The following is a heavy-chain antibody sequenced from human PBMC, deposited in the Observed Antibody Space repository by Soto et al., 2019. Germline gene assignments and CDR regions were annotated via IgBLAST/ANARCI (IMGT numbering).Heavy chain of an antibody. CDR2: FDPEDGET. Sequence: GASVKGSCKVSGYTLTELSMHWVRQAPGKGLEWMGGFDPEDGETIYAQKFQGRVTMTEDTSTDTAYMELSSLRSEDTAVYYCATGLTMVRGVIRDYWGQGTLVTVSS. CDR1: GYTLTELS. J-gene: IGHJ4*02. D-gene: IGHD3-10*01. V-gene: IGHV1-24*01. CDR3: ATGLTMVRGVIRDY.